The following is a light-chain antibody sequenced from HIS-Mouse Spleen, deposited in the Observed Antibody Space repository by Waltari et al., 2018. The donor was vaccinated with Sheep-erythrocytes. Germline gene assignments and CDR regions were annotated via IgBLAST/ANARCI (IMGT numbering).Light chain of an antibody. Sequence: QAVLTQPSSLSASPGPSTSLTCPLRRCLNVVTYRIYWSQQKPGTPPQYLPRSKSDSDKQQGFGVPSRFVGSKDASANAGILLISGLQSEDEADYYCMIWHSSAWVFGGGTKLTVL. CDR2: SKSDSDK. J-gene: IGLJ3*02. CDR1: RCLNVVTYR. CDR3: MIWHSSAWV. V-gene: IGLV5-45*03.